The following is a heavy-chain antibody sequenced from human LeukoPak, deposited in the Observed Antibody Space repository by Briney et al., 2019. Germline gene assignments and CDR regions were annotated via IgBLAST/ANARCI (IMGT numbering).Heavy chain of an antibody. CDR3: AKSRGGLRESDY. D-gene: IGHD3-10*01. V-gene: IGHV3-30*02. Sequence: HTGGSLRLSCAASGFTFSNYGMHWVRQAPGKGLEWVAFIRYDVSTKDYADSVKGRFTISRDNSKNTLYLQMNGLRAEDTAVYYCAKSRGGLRESDYWGQGTLVTVSS. J-gene: IGHJ4*02. CDR1: GFTFSNYG. CDR2: IRYDVSTK.